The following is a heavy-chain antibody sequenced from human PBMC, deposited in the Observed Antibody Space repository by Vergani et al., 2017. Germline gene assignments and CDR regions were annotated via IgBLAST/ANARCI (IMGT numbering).Heavy chain of an antibody. CDR3: ARGALWWLRQIDS. Sequence: QVQLQESGPGLVKPSQTLSLTCTVSGGSISSGSYYWTWIWQPPGKGLEWIGYIYDSGDTKYNPSLKSRVTMSLDTSKNQFSLNLYSVTAADTAVYYCARGALWWLRQIDSWGQGTLVTVSS. V-gene: IGHV4-61*01. J-gene: IGHJ4*02. CDR2: IYDSGDT. CDR1: GGSISSGSYY. D-gene: IGHD2-21*01.